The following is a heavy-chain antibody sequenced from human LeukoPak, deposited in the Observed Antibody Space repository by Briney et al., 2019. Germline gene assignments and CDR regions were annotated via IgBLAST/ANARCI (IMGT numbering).Heavy chain of an antibody. CDR2: INAGNGNT. J-gene: IGHJ5*02. CDR1: GYTFTSYA. Sequence: ASVKVSCTASGYTFTSYAMHWVRQAPGQRLEWMGWINAGNGNTKYSQKFQGRVTITRDTSASTAYMELSSLRSEDTAVYYCARDHQFGFSSGWFDPWGQGTLVTVSS. V-gene: IGHV1-3*01. D-gene: IGHD3-10*01. CDR3: ARDHQFGFSSGWFDP.